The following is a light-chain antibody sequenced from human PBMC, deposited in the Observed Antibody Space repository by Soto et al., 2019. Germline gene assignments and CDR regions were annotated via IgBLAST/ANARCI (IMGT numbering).Light chain of an antibody. CDR3: SSYTRSSTVV. CDR1: SSDVGGYNS. V-gene: IGLV2-14*01. Sequence: QSALTQPASVSGSPGQSITISCTGTSSDVGGYNSVSWYQQHPGKAPILMIFDVSNRPSGVSNRFSGSKSGNTASLTISGLQAEDEADYYCSSYTRSSTVVFGGGTMLTVL. CDR2: DVS. J-gene: IGLJ2*01.